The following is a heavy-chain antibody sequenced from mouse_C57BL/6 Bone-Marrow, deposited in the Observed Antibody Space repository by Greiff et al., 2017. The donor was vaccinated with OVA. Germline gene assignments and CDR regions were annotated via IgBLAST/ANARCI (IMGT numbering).Heavy chain of an antibody. CDR1: GYTFTSYW. V-gene: IGHV1-69*02. D-gene: IGHD3-1*01. CDR3: ARGLSGFAY. J-gene: IGHJ3*01. Sequence: VQLQQPGAELVKPGASVKMSCKASGYTFTSYWITWVKQRPGQGLEWIGEIDPSDSYTNYNQKFKGKATLTVDTSSSTAYMQLSSLTSEDSAVYYCARGLSGFAYWGQGTLVTVSA. CDR2: IDPSDSYT.